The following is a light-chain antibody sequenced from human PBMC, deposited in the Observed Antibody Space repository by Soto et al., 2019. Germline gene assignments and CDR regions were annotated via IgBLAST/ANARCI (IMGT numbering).Light chain of an antibody. CDR1: SRDVGYYNY. V-gene: IGLV2-14*01. CDR2: EVT. CDR3: SSYTTSSTQV. J-gene: IGLJ3*02. Sequence: QSVLTQPASVSGSPGQSITISCTGTSRDVGYYNYVSWYQHHPGKVPKLMIYEVTNRPSGVSNRFSGSKSGNMASLAISGLQAEDEADYYCSSYTTSSTQVFGGGTKLTVL.